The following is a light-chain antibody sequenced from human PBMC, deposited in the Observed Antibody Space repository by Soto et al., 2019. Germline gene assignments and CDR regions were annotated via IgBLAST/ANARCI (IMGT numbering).Light chain of an antibody. J-gene: IGKJ1*01. Sequence: EIVLTQSPSILSLSPGERATLSCMASQSVSSYLAWYQQKPGQAPRPLIYHASNRATGIPARFSGSGSGTDFTLTISSLEPEDFAVYYCQQRSNWPKTFGQGTKVDIK. CDR2: HAS. V-gene: IGKV3-11*01. CDR1: QSVSSY. CDR3: QQRSNWPKT.